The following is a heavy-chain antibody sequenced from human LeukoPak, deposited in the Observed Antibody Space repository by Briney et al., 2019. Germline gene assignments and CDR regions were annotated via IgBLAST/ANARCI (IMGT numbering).Heavy chain of an antibody. D-gene: IGHD6-13*01. J-gene: IGHJ4*02. CDR1: GYTFTGYY. Sequence: GASVKVSCKASGYTFTGYYMHWVRQAPGQGLEWMGWISAYNGNTNYAQKLQGRVTMTTDTSTSTAYMELRSLRSDDTAVYYCAREAQQLPQVFDYWGQGTLVTVSS. V-gene: IGHV1-18*04. CDR2: ISAYNGNT. CDR3: AREAQQLPQVFDY.